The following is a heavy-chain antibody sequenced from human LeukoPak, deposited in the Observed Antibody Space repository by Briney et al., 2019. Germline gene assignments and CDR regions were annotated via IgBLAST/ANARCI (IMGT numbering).Heavy chain of an antibody. J-gene: IGHJ3*02. Sequence: SVKVSCKASGGTFSSYAISWVRQAPGQGLEWMGGIIPIFGTANYAQKFQGRVTITADESTSTAYMELSSLRSEDTAVYYCATDIDFTGYSSGYAFDIWGQGTMVTVSS. V-gene: IGHV1-69*13. CDR3: ATDIDFTGYSSGYAFDI. D-gene: IGHD6-19*01. CDR2: IIPIFGTA. CDR1: GGTFSSYA.